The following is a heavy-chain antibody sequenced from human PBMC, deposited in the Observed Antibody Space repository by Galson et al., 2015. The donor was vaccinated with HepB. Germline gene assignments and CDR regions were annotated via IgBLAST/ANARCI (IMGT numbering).Heavy chain of an antibody. CDR2: IYSGGST. Sequence: SLRLSCAASGFTFSSYSMNWVRQAPGKGLEWVSVIYSGGSTYFADSVKGRFTISRHYSENTLYLQMNSLKIEDTAVYYCARDIFGNGAFDIWGQGTILTVSS. D-gene: IGHD3-3*02. J-gene: IGHJ3*02. CDR1: GFTFSSYS. CDR3: ARDIFGNGAFDI. V-gene: IGHV3-53*04.